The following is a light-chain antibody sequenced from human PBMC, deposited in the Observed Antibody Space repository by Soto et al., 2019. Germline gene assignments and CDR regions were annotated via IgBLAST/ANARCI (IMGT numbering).Light chain of an antibody. Sequence: EIVLTQSPATLSLSPGERATLSCRASQSVSSSYLAWYQQKPGQAPRLLISGASSRATGIPDRFSGSGSGTDFTLTISRLEPEDFAVYYCQQYGSSPLSFGGGTKVDIK. CDR1: QSVSSSY. V-gene: IGKV3-20*01. CDR3: QQYGSSPLS. J-gene: IGKJ4*01. CDR2: GAS.